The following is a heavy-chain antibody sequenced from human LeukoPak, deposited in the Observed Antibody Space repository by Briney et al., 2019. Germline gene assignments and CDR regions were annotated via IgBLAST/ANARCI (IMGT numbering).Heavy chain of an antibody. Sequence: GGSLRLSCAASGFTFSSYAMSWVRQAPGKGLEWVSSISVSGGSTYYVDSVKGRFTISRDNSKNTLYLQMNSLRAEDTAVYYCATHDSSGFYYYFHYWGQGTLVTVSS. D-gene: IGHD3-22*01. CDR3: ATHDSSGFYYYFHY. J-gene: IGHJ4*02. CDR2: ISVSGGST. V-gene: IGHV3-23*01. CDR1: GFTFSSYA.